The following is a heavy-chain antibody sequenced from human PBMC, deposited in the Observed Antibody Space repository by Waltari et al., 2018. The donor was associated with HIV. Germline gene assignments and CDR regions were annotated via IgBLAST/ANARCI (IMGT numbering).Heavy chain of an antibody. V-gene: IGHV4-34*01. D-gene: IGHD5-12*01. J-gene: IGHJ4*02. CDR2: INHRRNT. CDR1: GEPFDGYY. Sequence: QVQLQQWGAGLLKPSATLSLTCAVYGEPFDGYYWSWIRQPPGKRLEWMGEINHRRNTNYNPSLKSRLTMSVDASKNQFSLNLNSVTAADTGVYYCARRALWLRPVYYFDYWGQRALVTVSS. CDR3: ARRALWLRPVYYFDY.